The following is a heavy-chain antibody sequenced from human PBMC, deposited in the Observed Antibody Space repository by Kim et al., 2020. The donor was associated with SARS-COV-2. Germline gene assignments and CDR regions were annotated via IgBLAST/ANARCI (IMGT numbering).Heavy chain of an antibody. CDR3: ARDHNRGYGEVDV. CDR1: GGSISTYY. V-gene: IGHV4-59*01. J-gene: IGHJ3*01. Sequence: SETLSLTCSVSGGSISTYYWNWIRQPPGKGLEWIGDIYYSGSTNYNPSLKSRVTISVDTSKNQFTLKVRSVTAADTAVYYCARDHNRGYGEVDVWGQGT. D-gene: IGHD5-18*01. CDR2: IYYSGST.